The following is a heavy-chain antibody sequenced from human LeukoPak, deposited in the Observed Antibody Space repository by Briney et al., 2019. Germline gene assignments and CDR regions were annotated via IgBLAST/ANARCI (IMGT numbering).Heavy chain of an antibody. CDR1: DFSFITYA. CDR2: ISGGGDAT. V-gene: IGHV3-23*01. D-gene: IGHD5-18*01. J-gene: IGHJ4*02. CDR3: ARERGYSYGSDY. Sequence: PGGSLRLSCAASDFSFITYAMSWVRQAPGKGLEWVSTISGGGDATYYADSVKGRFTISRDNAKNSLYLQMNSLRAEDTAVYYCARERGYSYGSDYWGQGTLVTVSS.